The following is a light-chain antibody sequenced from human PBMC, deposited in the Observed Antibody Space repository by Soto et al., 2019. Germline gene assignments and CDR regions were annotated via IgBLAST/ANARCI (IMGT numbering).Light chain of an antibody. CDR2: EVG. Sequence: LTQPASVSGSPGQSITISCTGTSSDVGGYNYVSWYQQHPGKAPKLMIYEVGNRPSGVSNRFSGSKSGNTASLTISGLQAEDEADYYCSSYTSSTTLYVFGTGTKVTVL. V-gene: IGLV2-14*01. CDR3: SSYTSSTTLYV. CDR1: SSDVGGYNY. J-gene: IGLJ1*01.